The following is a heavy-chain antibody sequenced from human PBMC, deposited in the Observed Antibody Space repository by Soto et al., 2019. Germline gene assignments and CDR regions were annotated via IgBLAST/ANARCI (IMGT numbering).Heavy chain of an antibody. D-gene: IGHD2-15*01. V-gene: IGHV4-61*01. J-gene: IGHJ4*02. CDR3: ARGPLYSYGGHGYFDY. Sequence: SETLSLTCTVSGASVSSSTGYYWSWIRQHPGKGLEWIGYVYYSGSTNYNPSLKSRVTISVDTSKNQFSLKLSSVTAADTAVYYWARGPLYSYGGHGYFDYWGQGTLVTVSS. CDR2: VYYSGST. CDR1: GASVSSSTGYY.